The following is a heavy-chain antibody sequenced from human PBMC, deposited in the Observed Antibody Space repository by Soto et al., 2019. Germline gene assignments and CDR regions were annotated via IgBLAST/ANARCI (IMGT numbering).Heavy chain of an antibody. CDR1: GGSVSSGSYY. Sequence: PSETLSLTCTVSGGSVSSGSYYWSWIRQPPGKGLEWIGYIYYSGSTNYNPSLKSRVTISVDTSKNQFSLKLSSVTAADTAVYYCAREVGTLYDILTGPSYFDYWGQRTLVTVS. CDR2: IYYSGST. J-gene: IGHJ4*02. V-gene: IGHV4-61*01. D-gene: IGHD3-9*01. CDR3: AREVGTLYDILTGPSYFDY.